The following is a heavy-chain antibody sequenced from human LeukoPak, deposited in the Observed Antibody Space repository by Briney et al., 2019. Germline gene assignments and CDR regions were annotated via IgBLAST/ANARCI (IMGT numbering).Heavy chain of an antibody. CDR3: ARNSGIAAAGTRVPLGY. CDR2: INPSGGST. CDR1: GYTFTSYY. J-gene: IGHJ4*02. Sequence: ASVKVSCKASGYTFTSYYMHWVRQAPGQGLEWMGIINPSGGSTSYAQKFQGRVTMTRDTSTSTVYMELSSLRSEDMAVYYCARNSGIAAAGTRVPLGYWGQGTLVTVSS. D-gene: IGHD6-13*01. V-gene: IGHV1-46*01.